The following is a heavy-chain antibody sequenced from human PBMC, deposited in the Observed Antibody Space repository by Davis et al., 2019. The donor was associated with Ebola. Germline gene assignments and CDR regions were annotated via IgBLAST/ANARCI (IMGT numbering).Heavy chain of an antibody. CDR3: VRPAFGSHYFDY. J-gene: IGHJ4*02. Sequence: PGGSLRPSCPASGSSFTTYDMPWVRQVTGNTLEWVSAIGTAGDTSYPASVQCRFTISRENARNSLYLQMNSLRTEDTAVYYCVRPAFGSHYFDYGGQGILVTVSS. CDR1: GSSFTTYD. CDR2: IGTAGDT. V-gene: IGHV3-13*01. D-gene: IGHD2-2*01.